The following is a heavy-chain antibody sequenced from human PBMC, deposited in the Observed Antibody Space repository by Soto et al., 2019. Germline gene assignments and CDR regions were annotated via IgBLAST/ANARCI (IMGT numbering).Heavy chain of an antibody. Sequence: PSETLSLTCAVSGGSISSGGYSWSWIRQPPGKGLEWIGYIYHSGSTYYNPSLKSRVTISVDRSKNQFSLKLSSVTAADTDVYYCARGRGRSWYGGYFDYWGQGTLVTVSS. CDR3: ARGRGRSWYGGYFDY. J-gene: IGHJ4*02. CDR1: GGSISSGGYS. D-gene: IGHD6-13*01. V-gene: IGHV4-30-2*01. CDR2: IYHSGST.